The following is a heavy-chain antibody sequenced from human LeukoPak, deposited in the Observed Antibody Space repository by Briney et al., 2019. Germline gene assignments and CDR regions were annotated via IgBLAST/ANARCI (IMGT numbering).Heavy chain of an antibody. V-gene: IGHV4-39*07. CDR3: AREYRSWDYFDY. CDR2: IYYSGST. CDR1: GGSISSSSYY. D-gene: IGHD6-13*01. J-gene: IGHJ4*02. Sequence: NSSETLSLTCTVSGGSISSSSYYWGWIRQPPGKGLEWIGSIYYSGSTYYNPSLKSRVTISVDTSKNQFSLKLSSVTAADTAVYYCAREYRSWDYFDYWGQGTLVTVSS.